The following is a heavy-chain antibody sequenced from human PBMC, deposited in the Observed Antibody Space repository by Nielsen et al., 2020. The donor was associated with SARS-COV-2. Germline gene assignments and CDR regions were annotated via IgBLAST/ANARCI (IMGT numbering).Heavy chain of an antibody. Sequence: ASVKVSCKASGYTFTSYAMNWVRQAPGQGLEWMGIINPSGGSTSYAQKFQGRVTMTRDTSTSTVYMELSSLRSEDTAVYYCARSGYYYDSSRDAFDIWGQGTMVTVSS. CDR3: ARSGYYYDSSRDAFDI. CDR1: GYTFTSYA. CDR2: INPSGGST. D-gene: IGHD3-22*01. J-gene: IGHJ3*02. V-gene: IGHV1-46*01.